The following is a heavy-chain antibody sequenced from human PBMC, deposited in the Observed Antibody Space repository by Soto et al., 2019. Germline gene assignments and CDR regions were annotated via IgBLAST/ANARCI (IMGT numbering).Heavy chain of an antibody. D-gene: IGHD3-16*01. V-gene: IGHV1-18*04. CDR1: GYTFTSYG. J-gene: IGHJ5*01. CDR2: ISAYNGNT. Sequence: QVQLVQSGAEVKKPGASVKVSCKASGYTFTSYGISWVRQAPGQGLEWMGWISAYNGNTNYAQKLQGRVTMTTDTSTSTAYTELRSLKSADTAVYYCETERETFDSFDSCAQRTLVTVSS. CDR3: ETERETFDSFDS.